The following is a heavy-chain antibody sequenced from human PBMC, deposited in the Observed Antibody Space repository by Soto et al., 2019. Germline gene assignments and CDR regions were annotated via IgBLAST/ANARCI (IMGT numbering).Heavy chain of an antibody. V-gene: IGHV3-21*01. J-gene: IGHJ3*02. CDR2: ISSSSSYI. D-gene: IGHD3-3*01. CDR3: ARAATHYDVWSGLDSGNDAFDI. Sequence: EVQLVESGGGLVKPGGSLRLSCAASGFTFSSYSMNWVRQAPGKGLEWVSSISSSSSYIYYADSVKGRFTISRDNAKNSLYLQMNSLRAEDTAVYYCARAATHYDVWSGLDSGNDAFDIWGQGTMVTVSS. CDR1: GFTFSSYS.